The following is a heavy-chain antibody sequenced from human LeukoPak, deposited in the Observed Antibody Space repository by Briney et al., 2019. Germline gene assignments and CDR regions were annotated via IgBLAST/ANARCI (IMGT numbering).Heavy chain of an antibody. D-gene: IGHD3-3*01. CDR3: ARDVLKLKYYDFWSAPDY. Sequence: GASVKVSFKASGYTFTGYYMHWVRQAPGQGLEWMGWINPNSGGTNYAQKFQGRVTMTRDTSISTAYMELSRLRSDDTAVYYCARDVLKLKYYDFWSAPDYWGQGTLVTVSS. CDR2: INPNSGGT. J-gene: IGHJ4*02. V-gene: IGHV1-2*02. CDR1: GYTFTGYY.